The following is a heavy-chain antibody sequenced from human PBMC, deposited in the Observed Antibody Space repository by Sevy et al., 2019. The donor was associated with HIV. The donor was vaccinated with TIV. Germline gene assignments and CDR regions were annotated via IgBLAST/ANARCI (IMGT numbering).Heavy chain of an antibody. CDR1: GFTFSSYW. Sequence: GGSLRLSCVASGFTFSSYWMHWVRQAPGKGLEWVANIKQDGSEKYYVGSVKGRFTISRDNAKTTVYLQMSSLRAEDTAVYYCAGRSFDYWGQGTLVTVSS. V-gene: IGHV3-7*01. J-gene: IGHJ4*02. CDR3: AGRSFDY. CDR2: IKQDGSEK.